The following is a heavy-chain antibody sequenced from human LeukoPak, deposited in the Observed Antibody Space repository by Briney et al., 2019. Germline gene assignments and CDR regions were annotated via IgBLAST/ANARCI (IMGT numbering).Heavy chain of an antibody. CDR1: GFTFSSHG. D-gene: IGHD2-21*02. CDR3: ARMSTASLDY. J-gene: IGHJ4*02. V-gene: IGHV3-33*01. CDR2: IWYDGSKR. Sequence: GGSLRLSCAASGFTFSSHGMHWVRQAPGKGLEWVAVIWYDGSKRYYADSVKGRFIISRDNSKNTLDLQMNSLRAEDTAVYFCARMSTASLDYWGQGTLVTVSS.